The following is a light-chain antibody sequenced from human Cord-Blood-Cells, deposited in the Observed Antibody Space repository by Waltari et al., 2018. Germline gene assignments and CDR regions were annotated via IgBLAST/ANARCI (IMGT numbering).Light chain of an antibody. Sequence: DIKMTQSPSSLSAAVGDRVTITCRASQGISSYLNWYQQKPGKAPKLLIYAASSLQSGVPSRFSGSGSGTDFTLTISRLQPEDFATYYCQQSYSTPLTFGGGTKVEIK. CDR1: QGISSY. CDR3: QQSYSTPLT. J-gene: IGKJ4*01. CDR2: AAS. V-gene: IGKV1-39*01.